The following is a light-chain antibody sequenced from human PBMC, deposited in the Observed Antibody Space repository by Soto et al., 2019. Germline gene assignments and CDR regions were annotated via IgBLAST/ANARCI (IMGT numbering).Light chain of an antibody. CDR1: KLGDKY. V-gene: IGLV3-1*01. J-gene: IGLJ2*01. CDR2: QDS. CDR3: QAWDSSTDVV. Sequence: SYELTQPPSVSVSPGQTASITCSGGKLGDKYACWYQQKPGQSPVLVIYQDSKRPSGIPERFSCSNSRNTATLTISRTQAMDEADYYCQAWDSSTDVVFGGGTKLTVL.